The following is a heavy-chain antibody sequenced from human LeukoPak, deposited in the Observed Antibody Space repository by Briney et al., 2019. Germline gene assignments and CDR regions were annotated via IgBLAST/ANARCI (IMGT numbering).Heavy chain of an antibody. V-gene: IGHV1-69*01. CDR1: GGTFSSYA. CDR2: IIPIFGTA. Sequence: ASVKVSCKASGGTFSSYAISWVRQAPGQGLEWMGGIIPIFGTANYAQKFQGRVTITADESTSTAYMELSSLRSEDTAVYYCAXXXXXAXXVDYWGQGTLVTVSS. D-gene: IGHD6-19*01. J-gene: IGHJ4*02. CDR3: AXXXXXAXXVDY.